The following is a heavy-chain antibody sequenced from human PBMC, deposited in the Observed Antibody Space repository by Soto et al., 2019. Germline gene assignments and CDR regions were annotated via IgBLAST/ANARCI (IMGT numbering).Heavy chain of an antibody. Sequence: EVQLVESGGGLVQPGGSLRLSCAASGFTFSSYWMSWVRQAPGKGLEWVANIKQDGSEKYYVDSVKGRFTISRDNAKNSLYLQMNSLRAEDTAVYYCATCIAAHPGSPQPWGQGTLVTVSS. J-gene: IGHJ4*02. CDR1: GFTFSSYW. D-gene: IGHD6-6*01. CDR3: ATCIAAHPGSPQP. V-gene: IGHV3-7*03. CDR2: IKQDGSEK.